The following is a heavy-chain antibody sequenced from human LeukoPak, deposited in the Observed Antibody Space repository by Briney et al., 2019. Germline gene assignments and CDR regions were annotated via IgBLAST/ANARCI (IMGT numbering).Heavy chain of an antibody. CDR3: ASVGDGYSSSSQQ. V-gene: IGHV1-69*04. CDR1: GGTFSSYA. D-gene: IGHD6-13*01. J-gene: IGHJ1*01. CDR2: IIPILGIA. Sequence: AASVKVSCKASGGTFSSYAISWVRQSPGQGLEWMGRIIPILGIANYAQKFQGRVTITADRSTSTAYMELSSLRSEDTAVYYCASVGDGYSSSSQQWGQGTLVTVSS.